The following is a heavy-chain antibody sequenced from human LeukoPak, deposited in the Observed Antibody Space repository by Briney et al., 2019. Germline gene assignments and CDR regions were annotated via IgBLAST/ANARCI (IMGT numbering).Heavy chain of an antibody. Sequence: GGSLRLSCAASGFSFSTYWMHWVRQAPGKGLVWVSRINTDGTSTWEADSVKGRSTISRDNAKNTLYLQMNSLRAEDTAVYYCATNYFDYWGQGALVTVSS. D-gene: IGHD2-8*01. J-gene: IGHJ4*02. V-gene: IGHV3-74*01. CDR2: INTDGTST. CDR1: GFSFSTYW. CDR3: ATNYFDY.